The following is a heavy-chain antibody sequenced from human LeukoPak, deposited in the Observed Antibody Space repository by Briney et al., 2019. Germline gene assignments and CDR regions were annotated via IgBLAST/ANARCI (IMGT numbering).Heavy chain of an antibody. V-gene: IGHV3-21*01. D-gene: IGHD4-11*01. J-gene: IGHJ4*02. Sequence: SGGSLRLSCVASEFTFSAYGMSWVRQAPGTGLEWVSSISGSGSSIHYKESVRGRFTISRDNSGNSIYLQMNSLRAEDTAVYYCAKSRVHYSNYYYFDYWGQGTLVTVSS. CDR2: ISGSGSSI. CDR1: EFTFSAYG. CDR3: AKSRVHYSNYYYFDY.